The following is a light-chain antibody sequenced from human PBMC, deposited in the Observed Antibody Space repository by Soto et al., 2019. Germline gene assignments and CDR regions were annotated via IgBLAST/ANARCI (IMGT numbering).Light chain of an antibody. Sequence: ASQSVNTNLAWYQQRPGQAPRVLIYAASTRATGIADRFSGIWSGRDYTLTISSLQPHDNGLYYCQEYNDWLLGKFAEGTKVDIK. CDR3: QEYNDWLLGK. CDR2: AAS. J-gene: IGKJ1*01. CDR1: QSVNTN. V-gene: IGKV3-15*01.